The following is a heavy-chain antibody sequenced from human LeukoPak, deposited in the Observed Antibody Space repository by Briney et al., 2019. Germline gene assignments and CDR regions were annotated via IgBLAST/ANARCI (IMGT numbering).Heavy chain of an antibody. Sequence: PGGSLRLSCAASGFTVSSNYMSWVRQAPGKGLEWVSVIYSGGSTYYADSVKGRFTISRDNSKNTLYLQMNSLRAEDTAVYYCARGPKYGDYVGDAFDIWGQGTMVTVSP. CDR3: ARGPKYGDYVGDAFDI. CDR2: IYSGGST. CDR1: GFTVSSNY. D-gene: IGHD4-17*01. J-gene: IGHJ3*02. V-gene: IGHV3-53*01.